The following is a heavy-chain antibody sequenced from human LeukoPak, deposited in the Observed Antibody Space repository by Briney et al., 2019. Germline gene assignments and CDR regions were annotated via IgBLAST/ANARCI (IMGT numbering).Heavy chain of an antibody. Sequence: GGSLRLSCAASGFTFSSYAMSWVRQAPGKGLEWVSAISGSGGSTYYADSVKGRFTISRDNSKNTLYLQMNSLRAEDTAVYYCAKGGLLWFGDLYYFDYWGQGTLVTVSS. CDR3: AKGGLLWFGDLYYFDY. J-gene: IGHJ4*02. CDR1: GFTFSSYA. CDR2: ISGSGGST. D-gene: IGHD3-10*01. V-gene: IGHV3-23*01.